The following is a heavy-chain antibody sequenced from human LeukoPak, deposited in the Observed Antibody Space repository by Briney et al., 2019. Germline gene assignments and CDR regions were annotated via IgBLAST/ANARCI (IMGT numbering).Heavy chain of an antibody. CDR2: IIPIFGTA. V-gene: IGHV1-69*13. Sequence: SVKVSCEASGGTFSSYAISWVRQAPGQGLEWMGGIIPIFGTANYAQKFQGRVTITADESTSTAYMELSSLRSEDTAVYYCARDITGGNGYFQHWGQGTLVTVSS. CDR3: ARDITGGNGYFQH. J-gene: IGHJ1*01. D-gene: IGHD4-23*01. CDR1: GGTFSSYA.